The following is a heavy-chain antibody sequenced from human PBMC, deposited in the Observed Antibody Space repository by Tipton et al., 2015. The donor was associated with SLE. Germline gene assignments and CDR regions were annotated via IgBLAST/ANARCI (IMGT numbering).Heavy chain of an antibody. J-gene: IGHJ2*01. CDR1: GGSFSGYY. V-gene: IGHV3-33*08. Sequence: SLRLSCAVYGGSFSGYYWSWIRQAPGKGLEWVAVIWYDGSNKYYADSVKGRFTISRDNSKNTLYLQMNSLKTEDTAVYYCTTMPYSSSWNWYFDLWGRGSLVTVSS. CDR3: TTMPYSSSWNWYFDL. CDR2: IWYDGSNK. D-gene: IGHD6-13*01.